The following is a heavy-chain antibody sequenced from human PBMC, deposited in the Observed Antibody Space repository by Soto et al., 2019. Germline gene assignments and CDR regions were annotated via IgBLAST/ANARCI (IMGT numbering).Heavy chain of an antibody. CDR1: GFSFSDYG. CDR2: ISGSGST. CDR3: AKDYLRWAQS. Sequence: ESGGGLEQPGGSLRLSCAASGFSFSDYGMSWVRQAPGKGLEWVSAISGSGSTFYVDSVKGRFTISRDNSKNTLYLQMNSLRAEDTAVYYCAKDYLRWAQSWGQGTLVTVSS. D-gene: IGHD1-26*01. V-gene: IGHV3-23*01. J-gene: IGHJ5*02.